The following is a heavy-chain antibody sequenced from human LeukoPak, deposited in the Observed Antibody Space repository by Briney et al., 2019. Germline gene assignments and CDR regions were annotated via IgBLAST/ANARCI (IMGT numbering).Heavy chain of an antibody. CDR2: IIPIFGTA. D-gene: IGHD5-18*01. V-gene: IGHV1-69*13. Sequence: SVKVSCKASGGTFSSYAISWVRQAPGQGLEWMGGIIPIFGTANYAQKFQGRVTITADESTSTAYMELSSLRSEDTAVYYCASQRATGYSYGHEDYWGQGTLVTVSS. J-gene: IGHJ4*02. CDR3: ASQRATGYSYGHEDY. CDR1: GGTFSSYA.